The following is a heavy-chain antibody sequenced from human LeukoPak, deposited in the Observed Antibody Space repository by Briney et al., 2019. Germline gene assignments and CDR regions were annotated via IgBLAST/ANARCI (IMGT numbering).Heavy chain of an antibody. CDR2: IKEDGSEK. V-gene: IGHV3-7*01. CDR1: GFTLTDHW. CDR3: ARAPRGFWSGYSPYYFDY. Sequence: GGSLRLSCAASGFTLTDHWMSWVRQTPGKGLEWVANIKEDGSEKFYVDSVKGRFTISRDNAKNSLYLQMNSLRAEDTAVYYCARAPRGFWSGYSPYYFDYWGQGTLVTFSS. J-gene: IGHJ4*02. D-gene: IGHD3-3*01.